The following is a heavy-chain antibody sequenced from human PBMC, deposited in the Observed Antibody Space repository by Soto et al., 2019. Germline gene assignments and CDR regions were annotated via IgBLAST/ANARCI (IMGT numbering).Heavy chain of an antibody. J-gene: IGHJ4*02. CDR2: ISDSGST. Sequence: EVQLLESGGGLVQPGGSLRLSCEASGFTFSSYAMSWVRQAPGKGLEWVSTISDSGSTYYADSVKGRFTISRDNSRNTLYLQMNSLRAEDTAVYYYAKVLGANGYCTQSRCLYYFDYWGQGTLVTVS. D-gene: IGHD2-8*01. CDR1: GFTFSSYA. V-gene: IGHV3-23*01. CDR3: AKVLGANGYCTQSRCLYYFDY.